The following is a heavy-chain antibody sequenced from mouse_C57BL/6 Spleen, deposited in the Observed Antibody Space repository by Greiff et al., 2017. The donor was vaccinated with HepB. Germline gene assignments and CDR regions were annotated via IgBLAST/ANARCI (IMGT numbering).Heavy chain of an antibody. CDR2: ISDGGSYT. J-gene: IGHJ2*01. CDR1: GFTFSSYA. CDR3: ARELGQGYFDY. V-gene: IGHV5-4*01. Sequence: EVKLMESGGGLVKPGGSLKLSCAASGFTFSSYAMSWVRQTPEKRLEWVATISDGGSYTYYPDNVKGRFTISRDNAKNNLYLQMSHLKSEDTAMYYCARELGQGYFDYWGQGTTLTVSS. D-gene: IGHD4-1*01.